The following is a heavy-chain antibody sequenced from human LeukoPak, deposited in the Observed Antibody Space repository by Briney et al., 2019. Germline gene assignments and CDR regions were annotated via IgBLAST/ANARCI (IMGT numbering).Heavy chain of an antibody. J-gene: IGHJ4*02. V-gene: IGHV4-34*01. D-gene: IGHD1-14*01. CDR2: INHSGST. Sequence: SETLSLTCAVYGGSFSDYYWNWIRQPPGKGLEWIGEINHSGSTNYNPSLKSRVTISVDTSKNQFSLKLISVTAADTAVYYCARGGGTYGYYFDYWGQGTLVTVSS. CDR1: GGSFSDYY. CDR3: ARGGGTYGYYFDY.